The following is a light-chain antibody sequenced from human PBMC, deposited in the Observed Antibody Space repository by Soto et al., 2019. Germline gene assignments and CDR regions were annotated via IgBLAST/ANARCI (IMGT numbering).Light chain of an antibody. CDR3: QQYQSYSGT. Sequence: DIQMTQSPSTLSGSVGDRVTITCRASQTISSWLAWYQQKPGKAPKLLIYKTSNLESGVPSRFSGSGSGTEFSLTISSLQPDDFATYYCQQYQSYSGTFGQGTKVDIK. CDR2: KTS. V-gene: IGKV1-5*03. J-gene: IGKJ1*01. CDR1: QTISSW.